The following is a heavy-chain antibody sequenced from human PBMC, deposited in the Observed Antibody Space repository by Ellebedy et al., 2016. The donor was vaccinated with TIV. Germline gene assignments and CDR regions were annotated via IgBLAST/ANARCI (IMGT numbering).Heavy chain of an antibody. CDR1: EFTFHIYW. CDR2: IKQDGSEM. D-gene: IGHD6-19*01. V-gene: IGHV3-7*01. CDR3: ARDVWGGGWA. J-gene: IGHJ5*02. Sequence: PGGSLRLSCAASEFTFHIYWMSWVRQAPGKGLEWVASIKQDGSEMHYVDFVKGRFTISRDNAETSLSLQMNSLRAEDTAVYYCARDVWGGGWAWGQGTPVTVSS.